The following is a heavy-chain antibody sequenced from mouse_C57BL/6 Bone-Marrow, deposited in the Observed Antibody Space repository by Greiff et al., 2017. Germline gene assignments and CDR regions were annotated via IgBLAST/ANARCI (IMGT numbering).Heavy chain of an antibody. CDR1: GYTFTDYN. V-gene: IGHV1-18*01. J-gene: IGHJ4*01. CDR2: INPNNGGT. CDR3: ARSSSYAMDD. Sequence: EVKLQESGPELVKPGASVKIPCKASGYTFTDYNMDWVKQSHGKSLAWIRDINPNNGGTIYNQKFKGKATLTVYKSYSTAYMALRSLTSEDTAVYYCARSSSYAMDDWGQGTSVTVSS.